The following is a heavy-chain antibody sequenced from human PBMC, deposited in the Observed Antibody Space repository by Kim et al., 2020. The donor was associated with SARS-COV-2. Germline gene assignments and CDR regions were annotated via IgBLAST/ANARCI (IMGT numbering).Heavy chain of an antibody. CDR2: ISSGSSFI. Sequence: GGSLRLSCAASGFMFDGYSMTWVRQAPGKGLEWVSSISSGSSFIKYADSVKGRFTISRDNAKNSLYLQMNSLRAEDTAIYFCASFIPGSLFDYWGQGTL. J-gene: IGHJ4*02. CDR3: ASFIPGSLFDY. V-gene: IGHV3-21*01. CDR1: GFMFDGYS. D-gene: IGHD2-21*01.